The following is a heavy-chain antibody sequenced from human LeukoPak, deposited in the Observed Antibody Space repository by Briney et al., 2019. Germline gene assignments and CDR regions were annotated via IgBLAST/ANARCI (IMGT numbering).Heavy chain of an antibody. V-gene: IGHV3-21*01. CDR1: GFTFSSYS. CDR2: ISSSSNYI. J-gene: IGHJ4*02. D-gene: IGHD5-24*01. CDR3: ARDKRQERWPDH. Sequence: GGSLRLSCAASGFTFSSYSMNWVRQAPRKGLEWVSSISSSSNYIYYADSVKGRFTISRDNAKNSLYLQMDSLRAEDTAVYYCARDKRQERWPDHWGQGTLVTVSS.